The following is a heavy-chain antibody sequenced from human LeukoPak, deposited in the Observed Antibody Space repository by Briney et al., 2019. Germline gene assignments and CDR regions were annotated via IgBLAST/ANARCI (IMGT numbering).Heavy chain of an antibody. D-gene: IGHD6-13*01. Sequence: GGSLRLSCAASGFTFSGYGMSWVRQAPGKGLEWVSGISGSGGSTNYADSVKGRFTISRDNSKNTLYLQMNSLRAEDTAVYYCARERAIAAAGTVISSVLDPWGQGTLVTVSS. V-gene: IGHV3-23*01. CDR3: ARERAIAAAGTVISSVLDP. CDR2: ISGSGGST. CDR1: GFTFSGYG. J-gene: IGHJ5*02.